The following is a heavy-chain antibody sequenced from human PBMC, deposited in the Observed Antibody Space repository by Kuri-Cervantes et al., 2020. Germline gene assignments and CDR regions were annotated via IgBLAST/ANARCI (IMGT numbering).Heavy chain of an antibody. V-gene: IGHV3-23*01. Sequence: GGSLRLSCAASGFTFSSYAMSWVRQAPGKGLEWVSGITGNGGTTYYADSVKGRLTISRDNSKNTLYLQMNSLRAEDTAVYYCAKPADSSGRHFDYWGQGTLVTVSS. J-gene: IGHJ4*02. CDR1: GFTFSSYA. CDR3: AKPADSSGRHFDY. D-gene: IGHD3-22*01. CDR2: ITGNGGTT.